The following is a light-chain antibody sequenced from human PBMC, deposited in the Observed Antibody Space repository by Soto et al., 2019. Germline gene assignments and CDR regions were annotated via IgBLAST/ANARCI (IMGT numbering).Light chain of an antibody. J-gene: IGLJ1*01. CDR2: GNS. CDR3: QSYDSSLSGYV. V-gene: IGLV1-40*01. CDR1: SSNIGAGYD. Sequence: QSVLTQPPSVSGAPGQRVTISCTGSSSNIGAGYDVHWYQQLPGTAPNLLIYGNSNRPSGVPDRISGSKSGTSASLAITGLQAEDEADYYCQSYDSSLSGYVFGTGTKLTVL.